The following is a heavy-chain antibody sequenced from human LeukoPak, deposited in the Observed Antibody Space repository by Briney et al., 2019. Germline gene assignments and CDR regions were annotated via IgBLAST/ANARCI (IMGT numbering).Heavy chain of an antibody. CDR2: IYYSGST. CDR3: ARVDIVVVPAASPKYYYGMDV. CDR1: GGSISSYY. Sequence: SETLSLTCTVSGGSISSYYWSWIRQHPGKGLEWIGYIYYSGSTYYNPSLKSRVTISVDTSKNQFSLNLSSVTAADTAVYYCARVDIVVVPAASPKYYYGMDVWGQGTTVTVSS. J-gene: IGHJ6*02. V-gene: IGHV4-59*06. D-gene: IGHD2-2*03.